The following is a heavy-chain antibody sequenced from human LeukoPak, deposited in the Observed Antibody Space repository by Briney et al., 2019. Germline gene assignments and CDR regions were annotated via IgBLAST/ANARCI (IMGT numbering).Heavy chain of an antibody. CDR3: AREGAHIVVVPAAMRSGFDY. CDR2: ISYDGSNK. CDR1: GFTFSGYA. V-gene: IGHV3-30*04. J-gene: IGHJ4*02. D-gene: IGHD2-2*01. Sequence: PGGSLRLSCAASGFTFSGYAMHWVRQAPGKGLEWVAVISYDGSNKYYADSVKGRFTISRDNSKNTLYLQMNSLRAEDTAVYYCAREGAHIVVVPAAMRSGFDYWGQGTLVTVSS.